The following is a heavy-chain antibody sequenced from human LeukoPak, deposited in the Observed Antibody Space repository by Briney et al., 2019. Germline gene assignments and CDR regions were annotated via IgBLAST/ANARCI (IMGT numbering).Heavy chain of an antibody. CDR2: IRGSGDRT. CDR1: GFTFSSYG. Sequence: GGSLRLSCAASGFTFSSYGMSWVRQAPGKGLEWVSAIRGSGDRTYYADSVKGRFTISRDNSKNTLYLQMNSLRVEDTAVYYCTKDSKIVGATFRSYHFMDVWGKGTAVTVSS. D-gene: IGHD1-26*01. CDR3: TKDSKIVGATFRSYHFMDV. J-gene: IGHJ6*03. V-gene: IGHV3-23*01.